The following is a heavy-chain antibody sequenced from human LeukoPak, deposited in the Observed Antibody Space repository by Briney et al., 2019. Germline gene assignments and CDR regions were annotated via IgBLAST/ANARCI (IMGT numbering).Heavy chain of an antibody. V-gene: IGHV3-23*01. J-gene: IGHJ4*02. D-gene: IGHD3-22*01. CDR2: ISGSGDST. Sequence: GGSLRLSCAASGFTFSSYAMSWVRQAPGKGLEWVSAISGSGDSTYYADSVKGRFTISRDNSKNTLYLQMNSLRAEDTAVYYCAKESITMIVVVIYYFDYWDQGTLVTVSS. CDR3: AKESITMIVVVIYYFDY. CDR1: GFTFSSYA.